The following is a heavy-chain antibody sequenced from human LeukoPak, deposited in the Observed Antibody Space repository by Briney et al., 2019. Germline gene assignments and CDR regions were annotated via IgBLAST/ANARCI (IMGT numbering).Heavy chain of an antibody. D-gene: IGHD1-1*01. CDR3: AKGNWRYFDY. Sequence: GGSLRLSCTASGXTFSTYVMSWVRQAPGKGLEWVSAISGSGGSTYYADSVKGRFTISRDNSKNTLYLQMNSLGADDTAVYYCAKGNWRYFDYWGQGTLDTVSS. CDR2: ISGSGGST. J-gene: IGHJ4*02. CDR1: GXTFSTYV. V-gene: IGHV3-23*01.